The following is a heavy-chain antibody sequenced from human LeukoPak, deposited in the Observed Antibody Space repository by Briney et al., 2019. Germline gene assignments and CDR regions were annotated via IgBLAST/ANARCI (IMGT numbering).Heavy chain of an antibody. J-gene: IGHJ4*02. CDR2: IKQDGSEK. D-gene: IGHD6-19*01. V-gene: IGHV3-7*01. Sequence: GGSLRLSCAASGFTFSSYWMSWVRQAPGKGLEWVANIKQDGSEKYYVDSVKGRFTISRDNAKNSLYLQMNSLRAEDTAVYYCARDGVAVAAYYFDYWGQGTLVTVSS. CDR3: ARDGVAVAAYYFDY. CDR1: GFTFSSYW.